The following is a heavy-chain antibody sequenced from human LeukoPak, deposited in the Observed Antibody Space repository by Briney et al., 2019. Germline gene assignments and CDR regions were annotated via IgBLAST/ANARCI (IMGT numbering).Heavy chain of an antibody. CDR3: ARCLRITMIVVVSYAFDI. D-gene: IGHD3-22*01. J-gene: IGHJ3*02. Sequence: PGRSLRLSCAASGLSFGSYGMHWVRQAPGKGLEWVAVISHEGSSQYYADSVKGRFTISRDNSKNTLYLQMNSLRAEDTAVYYCARCLRITMIVVVSYAFDIWGQGTMVTVSS. CDR1: GLSFGSYG. V-gene: IGHV3-30*03. CDR2: ISHEGSSQ.